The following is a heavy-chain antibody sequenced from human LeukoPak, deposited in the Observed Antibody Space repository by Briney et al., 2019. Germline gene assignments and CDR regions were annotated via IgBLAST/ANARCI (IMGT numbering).Heavy chain of an antibody. Sequence: SVKVSCKASGGTFSSYAISWVRQAPGQGLEWMGGIIPIFGTANYAQKLQGRVTITADESTNTAYMELSSLRSEDTAVYYCAGGYCSSTSCYAPRVHWGQGTLVTVSS. CDR3: AGGYCSSTSCYAPRVH. D-gene: IGHD2-2*01. CDR2: IIPIFGTA. J-gene: IGHJ4*02. CDR1: GGTFSSYA. V-gene: IGHV1-69*13.